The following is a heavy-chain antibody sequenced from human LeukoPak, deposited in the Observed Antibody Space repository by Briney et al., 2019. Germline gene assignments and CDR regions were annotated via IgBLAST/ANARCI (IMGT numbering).Heavy chain of an antibody. J-gene: IGHJ6*03. V-gene: IGHV3-23*01. CDR3: AKGETYSSSSRFYYSYYMDV. CDR2: ISGSGGST. D-gene: IGHD6-6*01. CDR1: GFTFSSYA. Sequence: GGSLRLSCAASGFTFSSYAMSWVRQAPGKGLEWVSAISGSGGSTYYADSVKGRFTISRDNSKKTLYLQMNSLRAEDTAVYYCAKGETYSSSSRFYYSYYMDVWGKGTTVTVSS.